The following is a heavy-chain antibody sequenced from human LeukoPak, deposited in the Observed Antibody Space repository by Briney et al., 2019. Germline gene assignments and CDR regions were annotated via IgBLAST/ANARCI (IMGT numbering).Heavy chain of an antibody. CDR2: ISGTGTTT. CDR1: GFTLSDYY. Sequence: GGSLRLSCVAYGFTLSDYYMSWVRQAPGKGLEWLSDISGTGTTTHSADSVKGRFTISRDNAKNSLYLQMNSLRAEDTAVYYCARDEGTPSPWGQGPLVTVSS. J-gene: IGHJ5*02. D-gene: IGHD1-14*01. CDR3: ARDEGTPSP. V-gene: IGHV3-11*04.